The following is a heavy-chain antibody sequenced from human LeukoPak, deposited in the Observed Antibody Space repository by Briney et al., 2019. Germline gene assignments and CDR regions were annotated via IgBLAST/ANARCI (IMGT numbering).Heavy chain of an antibody. Sequence: GGSLRLSCVASGFDFSSYAMTWVRQAPGRGLEWVSTIGAYAARTYYADSVKGRFTISRDNAKNSLYLQMNSLRAEDTALYYCAKDIFTMVRGVVDYWGQGTLVTVSS. CDR3: AKDIFTMVRGVVDY. D-gene: IGHD3-10*01. CDR2: IGAYAART. CDR1: GFDFSSYA. V-gene: IGHV3-23*01. J-gene: IGHJ4*02.